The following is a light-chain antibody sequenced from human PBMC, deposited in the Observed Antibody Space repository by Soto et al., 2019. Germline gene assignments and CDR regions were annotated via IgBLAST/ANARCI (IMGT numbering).Light chain of an antibody. J-gene: IGKJ1*01. CDR2: AAS. CDR1: QGIRDE. Sequence: AIQMTHSPSSLSASLGDRVTITCRASQGIRDELGWYQQKAGKAPNLLISAASRLQSGVPSRFSGRGSGTDFTLTISSLQPEDFATYYCLQDYDYPRTLGQGTKVDIK. CDR3: LQDYDYPRT. V-gene: IGKV1-6*01.